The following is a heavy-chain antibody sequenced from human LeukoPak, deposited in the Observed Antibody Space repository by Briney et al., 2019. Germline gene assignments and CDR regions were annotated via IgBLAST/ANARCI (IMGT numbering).Heavy chain of an antibody. CDR3: ARDYYDSSGSSWFDP. V-gene: IGHV3-30*04. J-gene: IGHJ5*02. CDR2: ISFDGNNK. D-gene: IGHD3-22*01. Sequence: GSLRLSCAVSGFTFSSYALHWVRQAPGKGLEWVALISFDGNNKYYADSVKGRFTISRDNSKNTLYLQMNSLRAKDTALYYCARDYYDSSGSSWFDPWGQGTLVTVSS. CDR1: GFTFSSYA.